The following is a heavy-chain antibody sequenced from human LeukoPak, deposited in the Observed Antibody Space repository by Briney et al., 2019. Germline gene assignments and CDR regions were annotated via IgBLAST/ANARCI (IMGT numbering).Heavy chain of an antibody. CDR2: ISSKSSSYTT. V-gene: IGHV3-73*01. CDR3: TRQGCSGGSCSYVDY. CDR1: GFDFSGFY. D-gene: IGHD2-15*01. Sequence: GGSLRLSCTASGFDFSGFYMHWVRQASGRGLEWVGLISSKSSSYTTVYAASVKGRFTISRDDSKSTAYLQMNSLKAEDTAVYYCTRQGCSGGSCSYVDYWGQGTLVTVSS. J-gene: IGHJ4*02.